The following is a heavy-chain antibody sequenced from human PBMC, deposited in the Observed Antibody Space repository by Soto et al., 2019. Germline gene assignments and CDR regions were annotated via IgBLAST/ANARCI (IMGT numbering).Heavy chain of an antibody. CDR2: TSSGGTTI. J-gene: IGHJ6*02. CDR3: ARDPQAIAGDPPFYYGVDV. Sequence: QVQLVESGGDLAKPGGSLRLSCVGSGFTFSDYDMGWIRQAPGKGLEWVSYTSSGGTTIYYVDSVKGRFTLSRDNAKNSLYLQMDSLRGEDSAVYYCARDPQAIAGDPPFYYGVDVCGQGTTVTVSS. CDR1: GFTFSDYD. D-gene: IGHD6-13*01. V-gene: IGHV3-11*01.